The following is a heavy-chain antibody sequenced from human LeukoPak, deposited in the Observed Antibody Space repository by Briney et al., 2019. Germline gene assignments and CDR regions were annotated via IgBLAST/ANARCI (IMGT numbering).Heavy chain of an antibody. Sequence: SETLSLTCAVSGASITNFYWSWLRQPPGKGLEWIGYISYRGITNYSPSLKSRVTISADTSKNQFSLRLNSMTAADTARYYCVRGGAVLVLEWGQGTLVTVSS. V-gene: IGHV4-59*01. J-gene: IGHJ4*02. CDR1: GASITNFY. D-gene: IGHD2-8*02. CDR3: VRGGAVLVLE. CDR2: ISYRGIT.